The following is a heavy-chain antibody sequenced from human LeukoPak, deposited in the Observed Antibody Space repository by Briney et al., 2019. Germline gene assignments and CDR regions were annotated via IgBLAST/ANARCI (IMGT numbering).Heavy chain of an antibody. CDR3: ARWEGYCSSTSCSNRGFDY. CDR1: GYSFTSYW. D-gene: IGHD2-2*01. CDR2: IYPGDSDT. Sequence: GESLKISCKGSGYSFTSYWIGWVRQMPGKGLEWMGIIYPGDSDTRYSPSFQGQVTISAGKSISTAYLQWSSLKASDTAMYYCARWEGYCSSTSCSNRGFDYWGQGTLVTVSS. J-gene: IGHJ4*02. V-gene: IGHV5-51*01.